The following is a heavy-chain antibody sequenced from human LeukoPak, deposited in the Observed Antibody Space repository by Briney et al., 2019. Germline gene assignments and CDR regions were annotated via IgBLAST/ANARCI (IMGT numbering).Heavy chain of an antibody. J-gene: IGHJ6*02. CDR2: ISAYNGNT. CDR1: GYTFTSYG. CDR3: ARGATAASPYYYYGMDV. D-gene: IGHD6-13*01. Sequence: ASVKVSCKASGYTFTSYGISWVRQAPGQGLEWTGWISAYNGNTNYAQKLQGRVTMTTDTSTSTAYMELRSLRSDDTAVYYCARGATAASPYYYYGMDVWGQGTTVTVSS. V-gene: IGHV1-18*01.